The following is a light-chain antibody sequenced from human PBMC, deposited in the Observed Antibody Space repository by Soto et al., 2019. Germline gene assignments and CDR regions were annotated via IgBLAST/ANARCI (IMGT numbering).Light chain of an antibody. J-gene: IGKJ1*01. CDR2: GAS. CDR1: QSVSSSY. CDR3: QQYGSSAWT. Sequence: ETVLTQSPGTLSLSPGERATLSCRASQSVSSSYLAWYQHNPGQAPRLLIYGASSRATGIPDRFSGSGSGTDFTLTISRLEPEDFAVYYCQQYGSSAWTLGQGTKVEIK. V-gene: IGKV3-20*01.